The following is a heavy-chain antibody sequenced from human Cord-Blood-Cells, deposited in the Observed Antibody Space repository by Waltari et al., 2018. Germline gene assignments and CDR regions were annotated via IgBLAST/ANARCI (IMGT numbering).Heavy chain of an antibody. CDR3: ARDSPPGYSGYYFDY. D-gene: IGHD5-12*01. V-gene: IGHV1-69*09. CDR1: GGHFSRYA. Sequence: QVQLVQSGAEVKKPGSSVKVSCKASGGHFSRYAFSWVRLAPGQGLEWMGRIIPILGIANYAQKFQGRVTITADKSTSTAYMELSSLRSEDTAVYYCARDSPPGYSGYYFDYWGQGTLVTVSS. J-gene: IGHJ4*02. CDR2: IIPILGIA.